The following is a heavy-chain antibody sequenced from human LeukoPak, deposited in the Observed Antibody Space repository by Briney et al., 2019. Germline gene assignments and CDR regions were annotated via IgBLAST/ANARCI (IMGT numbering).Heavy chain of an antibody. Sequence: ASVKVSCKASGYTLTGYYMHWVRQAPGQGLEWMGWINPNGGGTNYAQKFQGRVTMTRDTSISTAYMELSRLRSDDTAVYYCARVDTPIAAAGADYWGQGTLVTVSS. J-gene: IGHJ4*02. V-gene: IGHV1-2*02. CDR1: GYTLTGYY. D-gene: IGHD6-13*01. CDR2: INPNGGGT. CDR3: ARVDTPIAAAGADY.